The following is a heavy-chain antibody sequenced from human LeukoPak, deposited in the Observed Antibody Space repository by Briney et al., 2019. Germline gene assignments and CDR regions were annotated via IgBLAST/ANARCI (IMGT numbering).Heavy chain of an antibody. Sequence: ASAKVSCKASGYTFTSYGISWVRQAPGQGLEWMGWISAYNGNTNYAQKLQGRVTMTTDTSTSTAYMELRSLRSDDTAVYYCARNRAVAGRPDAFGIWGQGTMATVSS. CDR3: ARNRAVAGRPDAFGI. V-gene: IGHV1-18*01. J-gene: IGHJ3*02. D-gene: IGHD6-19*01. CDR1: GYTFTSYG. CDR2: ISAYNGNT.